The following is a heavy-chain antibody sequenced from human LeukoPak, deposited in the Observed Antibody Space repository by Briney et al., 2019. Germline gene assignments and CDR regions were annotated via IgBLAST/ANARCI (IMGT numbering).Heavy chain of an antibody. CDR2: ICIGGST. CDR1: GFTVSSNH. J-gene: IGHJ4*02. Sequence: PGGSLRLSCAASGFTVSSNHMSWVRQAPGKGLEWVSIICIGGSTYYADSVKGRFAISRDNSKNTLYLQMNSLRAGDTAVYYCARDQPFDYWGQGTLVTVSS. CDR3: ARDQPFDY. V-gene: IGHV3-66*01.